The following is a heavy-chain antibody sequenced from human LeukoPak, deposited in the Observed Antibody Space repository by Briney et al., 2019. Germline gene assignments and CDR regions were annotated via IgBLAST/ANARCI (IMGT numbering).Heavy chain of an antibody. Sequence: ASVKVSCKASGGTFSSYAITWVRQAPGQGLEWVGWINPNSGGTNYAQKFQGRVTMTRDTSISTAYMELSRLRSDDTAVYYCAREGVSGDAFDIWGQGTIVTVSS. CDR2: INPNSGGT. V-gene: IGHV1-2*02. CDR3: AREGVSGDAFDI. CDR1: GGTFSSYA. J-gene: IGHJ3*02. D-gene: IGHD2-8*01.